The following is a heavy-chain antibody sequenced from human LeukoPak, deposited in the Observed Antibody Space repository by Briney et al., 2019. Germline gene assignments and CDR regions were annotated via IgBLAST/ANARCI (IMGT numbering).Heavy chain of an antibody. D-gene: IGHD3-10*01. J-gene: IGHJ4*02. CDR1: GFTFSSFD. CDR2: IKFDGSQK. V-gene: IGHV3-30*02. Sequence: PGGSLRLSCAPSGFTFSSFDMHWVRQPPDKGLEWVAFIKFDGSQKYYADSVRGRFTVSRYNSRNMLYLQLDGLRDDDTAVYFCARRLPDSGSYSPDYWGQGTLVAVSS. CDR3: ARRLPDSGSYSPDY.